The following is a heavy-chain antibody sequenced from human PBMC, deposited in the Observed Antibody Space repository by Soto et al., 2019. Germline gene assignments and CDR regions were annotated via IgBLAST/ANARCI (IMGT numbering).Heavy chain of an antibody. CDR1: GFTFSSYW. D-gene: IGHD3-3*01. V-gene: IGHV3-74*01. CDR2: INSDGSST. Sequence: SLRLSCAASGFTFSSYWMHWVRQAPGKGLVWVSRINSDGSSTSYADSVKGRFTISRDNAKNTLYLQMNSLRAEDTAVYYCASALKYYDFWSGSHMNAFDIWGQGTMVTVSS. J-gene: IGHJ3*02. CDR3: ASALKYYDFWSGSHMNAFDI.